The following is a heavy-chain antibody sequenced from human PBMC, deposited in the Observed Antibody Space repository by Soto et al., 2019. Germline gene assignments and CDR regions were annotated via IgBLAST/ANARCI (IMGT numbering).Heavy chain of an antibody. CDR2: VDYSGRT. CDR1: GGSISRGGYF. V-gene: IGHV4-31*03. J-gene: IGHJ4*02. D-gene: IGHD4-17*01. Sequence: QLQLQESGPGLVKPSQTLSLTCTVSGGSISRGGYFWTWIRQHPGKGLEWIAYVDYSGRTYFNPSLKSRVAVSVDTSKNQCSLKLSSVTAADTAVYYCAREYGDYAYFDYWGQGTLVTVSS. CDR3: AREYGDYAYFDY.